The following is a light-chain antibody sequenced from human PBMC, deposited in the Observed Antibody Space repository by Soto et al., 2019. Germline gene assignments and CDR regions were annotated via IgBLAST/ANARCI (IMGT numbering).Light chain of an antibody. CDR1: SSDVGGYNY. V-gene: IGLV2-14*03. CDR2: DVI. J-gene: IGLJ2*01. CDR3: SSYTSSSTYVV. Sequence: QSALTQPASVSGSPGQSITISCTGTSSDVGGYNYVSWYQQHPGKAPKLMIYDVINRPSGVSNRFSGSKSGNSASLTISGLQAEDEDDDYCSSYTSSSTYVVFGGGTKLTVL.